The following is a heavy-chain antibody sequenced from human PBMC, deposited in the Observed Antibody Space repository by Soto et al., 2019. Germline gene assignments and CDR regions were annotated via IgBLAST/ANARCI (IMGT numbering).Heavy chain of an antibody. V-gene: IGHV3-23*01. CDR3: AKERTDYGSGSYSDGMDV. D-gene: IGHD3-10*01. CDR1: GFTFSSYA. J-gene: IGHJ6*02. CDR2: ISGSGGST. Sequence: PGGSMRLSCAASGFTFSSYAMSWVRQAPGKGLEWVSAISGSGGSTYYADSVKGRFTISRDNSKNALYLQMNSLRAEDTAVYYCAKERTDYGSGSYSDGMDVWGQGTTVTVSS.